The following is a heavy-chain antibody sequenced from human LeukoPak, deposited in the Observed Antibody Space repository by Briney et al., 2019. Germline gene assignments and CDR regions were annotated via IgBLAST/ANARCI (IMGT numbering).Heavy chain of an antibody. V-gene: IGHV3-23*01. Sequence: GGSLRLSCAASGFIFSSYAMGWVRQAPGKGPEWVSAITGGGDSTYCADPVKGRFTISRDNSKNTLYLQMNSLRVEDTAVYYCTKGPPDSSTWYKRTEGWGQGTLVTVSS. CDR1: GFIFSSYA. J-gene: IGHJ4*02. CDR2: ITGGGDST. D-gene: IGHD6-13*01. CDR3: TKGPPDSSTWYKRTEG.